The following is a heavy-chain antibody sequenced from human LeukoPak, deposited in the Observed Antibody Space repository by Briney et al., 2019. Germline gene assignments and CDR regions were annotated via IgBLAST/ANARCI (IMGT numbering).Heavy chain of an antibody. Sequence: VASVKVSCKVSGYTLTELSMHWVRQAPGKGLEWMGGFDPEDGETIYAQKFQGRVTMTEDTSTDTAYMELSSLRSEDTAVYYCATDSFPIGRWDAAVAGAFGYWGQGTLVTVSS. J-gene: IGHJ4*02. CDR3: ATDSFPIGRWDAAVAGAFGY. CDR2: FDPEDGET. V-gene: IGHV1-24*01. CDR1: GYTLTELS. D-gene: IGHD6-19*01.